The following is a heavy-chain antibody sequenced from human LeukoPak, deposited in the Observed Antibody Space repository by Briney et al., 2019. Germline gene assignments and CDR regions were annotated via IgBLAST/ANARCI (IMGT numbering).Heavy chain of an antibody. CDR2: ISYDGSNK. Sequence: PGRSLRLSCAASGFTFSSYGMHWVRQAPGKGLEWVAFISYDGSNKYYADSVKGRFTISRDNSKNTLYLQMNSLRAEDTAVYYCAKDQYSYGSLYYFDYWGQGTLVTVSS. CDR3: AKDQYSYGSLYYFDY. J-gene: IGHJ4*02. CDR1: GFTFSSYG. V-gene: IGHV3-30*18. D-gene: IGHD5-18*01.